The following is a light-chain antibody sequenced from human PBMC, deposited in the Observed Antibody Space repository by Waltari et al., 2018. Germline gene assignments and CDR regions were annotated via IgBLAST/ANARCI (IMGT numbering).Light chain of an antibody. Sequence: EIVLTQSPGTLSLSPGERATLSCRASQSVTRTLAWYQQKPGQDPRLLIYGASNRATGIPDRFSGSGSGTDFSLTISRLEPEDFAVYYCQHYLRLPATFGQGTKVEIK. CDR3: QHYLRLPAT. V-gene: IGKV3-20*01. CDR2: GAS. J-gene: IGKJ1*01. CDR1: QSVTRT.